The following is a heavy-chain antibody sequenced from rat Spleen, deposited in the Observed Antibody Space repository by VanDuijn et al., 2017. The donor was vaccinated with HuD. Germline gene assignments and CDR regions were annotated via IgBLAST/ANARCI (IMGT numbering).Heavy chain of an antibody. CDR1: GFSLVSYG. V-gene: IGHV2-6*01. CDR2: ISSGGNT. J-gene: IGHJ3*01. CDR3: TRSYGGYSQHWFAY. D-gene: IGHD1-11*01. Sequence: QVQLKESGPVLVQPSQTLSLTCTVSGFSLVSYGVSWVRQPPGKGLEWVAGISSGGNTYHNSILKSRLSISRDTSKSQVFLKMNSLQTDDTAIYFCTRSYGGYSQHWFAYWGQGTLVTVSS.